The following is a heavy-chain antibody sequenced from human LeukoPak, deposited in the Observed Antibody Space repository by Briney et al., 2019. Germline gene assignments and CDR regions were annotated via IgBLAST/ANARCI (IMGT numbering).Heavy chain of an antibody. CDR2: IFTSGWT. CDR3: ATPHDVKTAPYDL. CDR1: GGSISSYY. Sequence: KPSETLSLTCTVSGGSISSYYWSWVRQSPGKGLEWIGYIFTSGWTDYNPSLKSRVTMSVDTSKNQLSMELRFLTAADTAVYYCATPHDVKTAPYDLWGQGTLVTVSS. D-gene: IGHD2-21*01. J-gene: IGHJ5*02. V-gene: IGHV4-4*09.